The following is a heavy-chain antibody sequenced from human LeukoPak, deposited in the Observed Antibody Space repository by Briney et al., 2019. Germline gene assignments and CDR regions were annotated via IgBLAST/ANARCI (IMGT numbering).Heavy chain of an antibody. J-gene: IGHJ4*02. CDR1: GFTFSSYA. CDR2: ISYDGSNK. CDR3: ARPRGYSYYFDY. V-gene: IGHV3-30-3*01. D-gene: IGHD5-18*01. Sequence: RVLRLSCAASGFTFSSYAMHWVRQAPGKGLEWVAVISYDGSNKYYADSVKGRFTISRDNSKNTLYLQMNSLRAEDTAVYYCARPRGYSYYFDYWGQGTLVTVSS.